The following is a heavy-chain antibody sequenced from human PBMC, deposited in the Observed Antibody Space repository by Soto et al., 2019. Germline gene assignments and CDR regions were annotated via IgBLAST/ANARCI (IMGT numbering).Heavy chain of an antibody. V-gene: IGHV1-46*01. D-gene: IGHD4-17*01. Sequence: ASVKVSCKASGYTFTNYYMHWVRQAPGQGLEWMGMINASGDDTTYAQKFQGRITITRDTSTSTAYMELRSLRSDDTAMYYCARDGYGDYVIFDYWGQGTLVTVSS. CDR1: GYTFTNYY. CDR3: ARDGYGDYVIFDY. CDR2: INASGDDT. J-gene: IGHJ4*02.